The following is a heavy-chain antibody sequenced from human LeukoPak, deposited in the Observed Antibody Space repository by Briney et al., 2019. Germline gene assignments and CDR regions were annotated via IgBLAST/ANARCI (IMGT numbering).Heavy chain of an antibody. D-gene: IGHD3-22*01. Sequence: ASVKVSCKASGYTFTSYAMNWVRQAPGQGLDWMGWINTNTGNPTYAQGFTGRFVFSLDTSVSTAYLQISSIKAEDTAMYYCARVRYYDSSGYLNWFDPWGQGTLVTVSS. J-gene: IGHJ5*02. CDR2: INTNTGNP. V-gene: IGHV7-4-1*02. CDR3: ARVRYYDSSGYLNWFDP. CDR1: GYTFTSYA.